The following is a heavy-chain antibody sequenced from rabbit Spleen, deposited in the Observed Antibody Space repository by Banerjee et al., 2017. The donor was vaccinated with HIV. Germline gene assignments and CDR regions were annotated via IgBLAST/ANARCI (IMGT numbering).Heavy chain of an antibody. J-gene: IGHJ4*01. D-gene: IGHD2-1*01. CDR2: IDPIFGGT. Sequence: QEQLEESGGDLVKPEGSLTLTCTASGFSFSSSYWICWVRQAPGKGLEWIGYIDPIFGGTYYASWVNGRFSVSRENTQNTVSLQLNSLTAADTATYFCVRDLGYDDYSEKGYFNLWGPGTLVTVS. CDR1: GFSFSSSYW. CDR3: VRDLGYDDYSEKGYFNL. V-gene: IGHV1S45*01.